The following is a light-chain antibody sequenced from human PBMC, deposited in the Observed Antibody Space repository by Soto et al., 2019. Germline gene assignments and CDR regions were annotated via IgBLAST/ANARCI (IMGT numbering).Light chain of an antibody. CDR2: KAS. J-gene: IGKJ1*01. V-gene: IGKV1-5*03. Sequence: DIQMTQSPSTRSASVGDRVTITCRASQSISSWLAWYQQKPGKAPKLLIYKASSLESGVPSRFSGSGSGTEFTLTISSLQPYDFATYYCQQYNSFPTFGQGTKVEIK. CDR3: QQYNSFPT. CDR1: QSISSW.